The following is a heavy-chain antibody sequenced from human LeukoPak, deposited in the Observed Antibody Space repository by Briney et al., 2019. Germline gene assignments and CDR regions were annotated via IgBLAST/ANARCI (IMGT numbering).Heavy chain of an antibody. CDR3: ARACSGGSCYSYTFDY. Sequence: SETLSLTCNVSGGSVSSGSYYWSWIRQPPGKGLEWIRYIYYSGSTNYNPSLKSRVTISVDTSKNQFSLKLSSVTAADTAVYYCARACSGGSCYSYTFDYWGQGTLVTVSS. D-gene: IGHD2-15*01. CDR1: GGSVSSGSYY. J-gene: IGHJ4*02. CDR2: IYYSGST. V-gene: IGHV4-61*01.